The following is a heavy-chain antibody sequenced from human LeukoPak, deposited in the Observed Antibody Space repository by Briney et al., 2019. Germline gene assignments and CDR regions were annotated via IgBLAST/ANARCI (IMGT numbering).Heavy chain of an antibody. CDR2: IYYSGST. D-gene: IGHD3-3*01. Sequence: PSETLSLTCTVPGGSISSYYWSWIRQPPGKGLEWIGYIYYSGSTNYNPSLKSRVTISVDTSKNQFSLKLSSVTAADTAVYYCARRRVDNDFWSGYYYYGMDVWGQGTTVTVSS. CDR3: ARRRVDNDFWSGYYYYGMDV. V-gene: IGHV4-59*08. J-gene: IGHJ6*02. CDR1: GGSISSYY.